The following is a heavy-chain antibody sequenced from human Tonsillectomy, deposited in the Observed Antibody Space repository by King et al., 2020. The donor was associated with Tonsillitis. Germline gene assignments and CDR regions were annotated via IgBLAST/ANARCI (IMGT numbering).Heavy chain of an antibody. CDR1: GGTGEEEG. D-gene: IGHD2-2*01. CDR3: ARDGMQYQPQYYMDV. J-gene: IGHJ6*03. V-gene: IGHV3-20*04. CDR2: INWNGGST. Sequence: GEEGGGGGRRGGEGRREGAEEGGTGEEEGRRGGREERGKGREWVSGINWNGGSTGYADSVKGRFTISRDNAKTSLYLHSPSLRAEDTALYYCARDGMQYQPQYYMDVWGKGTTVTVSS.